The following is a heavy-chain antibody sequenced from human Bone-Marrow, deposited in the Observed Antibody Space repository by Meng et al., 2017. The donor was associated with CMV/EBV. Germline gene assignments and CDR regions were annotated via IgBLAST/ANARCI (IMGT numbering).Heavy chain of an antibody. D-gene: IGHD1-26*01. V-gene: IGHV4-34*01. CDR2: INHSGST. J-gene: IGHJ4*02. CDR1: GGSFSGYY. Sequence: SETLSLTCAVYGGSFSGYYWSWIRQPPGKGLEWIGEINHSGSTNYNPSLKSRVTISVDTSKNQFSLKLSSVTAADTAVYYCARELPASWEPFDYWGQGTLVTVSS. CDR3: ARELPASWEPFDY.